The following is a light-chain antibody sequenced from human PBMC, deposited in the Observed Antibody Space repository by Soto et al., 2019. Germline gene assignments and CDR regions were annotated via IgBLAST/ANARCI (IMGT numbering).Light chain of an antibody. CDR1: SSDVGSYTY. CDR3: SSYAGSNKSV. Sequence: ALTQPASVSGSPRQSITISCTGASSDVGSYTYVSWYQQHPGKAPKLMIYEANNRPSGVSNRFSGSKSGNTASLTISGLQAEDEADYYCSSYAGSNKSVFGTGTKVTVL. CDR2: EAN. J-gene: IGLJ1*01. V-gene: IGLV2-14*01.